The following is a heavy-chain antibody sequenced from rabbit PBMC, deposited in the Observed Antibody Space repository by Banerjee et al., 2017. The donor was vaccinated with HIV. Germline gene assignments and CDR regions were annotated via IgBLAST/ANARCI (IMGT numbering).Heavy chain of an antibody. CDR3: VRDSYAGSSYGNL. D-gene: IGHD8-1*01. CDR2: IYTTSGST. CDR1: GIDFSSYYR. Sequence: QEQLEESGGDLVKPEGSLTLTCKASGIDFSSYYRMCWVRQAPGRGLELIACIYTTSGSTYYASWVNGRFTISSHNAQNTLYLQLNSLTAADTATYFCVRDSYAGSSYGNLWGQGTLVTVS. J-gene: IGHJ4*01. V-gene: IGHV1S43*01.